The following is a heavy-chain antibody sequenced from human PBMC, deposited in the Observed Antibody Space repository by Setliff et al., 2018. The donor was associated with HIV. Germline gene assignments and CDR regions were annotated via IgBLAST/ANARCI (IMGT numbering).Heavy chain of an antibody. V-gene: IGHV3-23*01. Sequence: PGGSLRLSCAASGFIFNNYAMSWVRQAPGKGLEWVSAISGSGGSTYYADSVKGRFTISRDNSKNTLYLQMNSLRAEDTAVYYCARAPDSSGWYGRDYWGQGTLVTVSS. CDR2: ISGSGGST. CDR3: ARAPDSSGWYGRDY. J-gene: IGHJ4*02. CDR1: GFIFNNYA. D-gene: IGHD6-19*01.